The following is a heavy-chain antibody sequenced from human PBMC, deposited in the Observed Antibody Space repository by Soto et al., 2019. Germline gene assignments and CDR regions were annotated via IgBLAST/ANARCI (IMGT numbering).Heavy chain of an antibody. J-gene: IGHJ6*02. CDR1: GYTFTSYY. V-gene: IGHV1-46*01. CDR3: ARVDSSGYYYSAPYGMDV. Sequence: QVQLVQSGAEGKKPGASVKVSCKASGYTFTSYYMHWVRQAPGQGLEWMGIINPSGGSTSYAQKFQGRVTMTRDTSTSTVYMELSSLRSEDTAVYYCARVDSSGYYYSAPYGMDVWGQGTTVTVSS. D-gene: IGHD3-22*01. CDR2: INPSGGST.